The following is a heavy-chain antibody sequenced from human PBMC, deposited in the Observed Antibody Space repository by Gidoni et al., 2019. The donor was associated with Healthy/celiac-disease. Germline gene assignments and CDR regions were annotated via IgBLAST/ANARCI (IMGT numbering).Heavy chain of an antibody. V-gene: IGHV4-61*02. CDR3: ARATYYYDSSGYYYSYYFDY. CDR1: GGSISSGSYS. D-gene: IGHD3-22*01. J-gene: IGHJ4*02. CDR2: IYTSGST. Sequence: QVQLQESGPGLVKPSQTLYLTCTVSGGSISSGSYSSSWIRPLAVKRLEWIGRIYTSGSTHYNPSLKSRVTISVDTSKNQFSLKLSSVTAADTAVYYCARATYYYDSSGYYYSYYFDYWGQGTLVTVSS.